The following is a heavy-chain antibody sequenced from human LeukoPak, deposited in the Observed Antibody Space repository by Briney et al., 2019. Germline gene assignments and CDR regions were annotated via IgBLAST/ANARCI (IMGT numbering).Heavy chain of an antibody. V-gene: IGHV3-74*01. CDR2: INSDGSTT. D-gene: IGHD1-14*01. CDR1: GFTFSSYW. J-gene: IGHJ4*02. CDR3: ARGRNNRTPFED. Sequence: GGSLRLSCAASGFTFSSYWMHWVRHAPGKGLVWVSRINSDGSTTNYADSVKGRFTISRDNAKNTLYLQMNNLRAEDTAVYYCARGRNNRTPFEDWGQGTLVTVSS.